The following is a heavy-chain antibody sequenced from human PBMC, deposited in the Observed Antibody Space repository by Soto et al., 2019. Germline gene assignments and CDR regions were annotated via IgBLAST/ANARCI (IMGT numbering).Heavy chain of an antibody. CDR1: GGSISSGGYY. V-gene: IGHV4-31*01. CDR2: IYYSGST. D-gene: IGHD4-17*01. Sequence: QVQLQESGPGLVKPSQTLSLTCTVSGGSISSGGYYWSWIRQHPGKGLEWIGYIYYSGSTYYNPLLKSQVTIRVDTCTNRFSLQLSPVTAADTAVYYCARDRGGYGDPYCYYGMDVWGQGTTVTVSS. CDR3: ARDRGGYGDPYCYYGMDV. J-gene: IGHJ6*02.